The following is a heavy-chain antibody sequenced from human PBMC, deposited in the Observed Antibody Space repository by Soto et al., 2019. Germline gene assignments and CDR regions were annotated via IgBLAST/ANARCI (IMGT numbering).Heavy chain of an antibody. V-gene: IGHV3-21*01. CDR2: ISSSSSYM. Sequence: WLCXRLSWSAGVCSFISYSINLFRQAPGKGLECVSSISSSSSYMYYADSVKGRFTISRDNAKNSLYLQMNSLRAEDTAVYYSDRDEEGSRSIQNWLEPWGQRTLVNV. CDR3: DRDEEGSRSIQNWLEP. CDR1: VCSFISYS. J-gene: IGHJ5*02. D-gene: IGHD3-10*01.